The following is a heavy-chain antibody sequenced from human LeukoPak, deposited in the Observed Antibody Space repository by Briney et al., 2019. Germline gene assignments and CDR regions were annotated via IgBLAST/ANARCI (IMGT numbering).Heavy chain of an antibody. D-gene: IGHD6-19*01. J-gene: IGHJ3*02. CDR1: GGSVSSRRYY. CDR2: IYYSGST. V-gene: IGHV4-39*01. Sequence: KPSETLSLTCTVSGGSVSSRRYYWGWIRQSPGKRLEWIGVIYYSGSTYYNPSLKSRVTISVDTSKNQFSLKLSSVTAADTAVYYCASPVIAVTGTRKAFDIWGQGTMVTVSS. CDR3: ASPVIAVTGTRKAFDI.